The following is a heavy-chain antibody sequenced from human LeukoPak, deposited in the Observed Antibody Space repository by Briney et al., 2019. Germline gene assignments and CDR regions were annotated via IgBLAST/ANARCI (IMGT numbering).Heavy chain of an antibody. CDR2: IYYSGST. CDR1: GGSISSSSYY. V-gene: IGHV4-39*01. J-gene: IGHJ4*02. D-gene: IGHD3-10*01. CDR3: ARLPGPGYFDY. Sequence: SETLSLTCTVSGGSISSSSYYWGWIRQPPGKGLVWIGSIYYSGSTYYNPSLKSRVTISVDTSKNQFSLKLSSVTAADTAVYYCARLPGPGYFDYWGQGTLVTVSS.